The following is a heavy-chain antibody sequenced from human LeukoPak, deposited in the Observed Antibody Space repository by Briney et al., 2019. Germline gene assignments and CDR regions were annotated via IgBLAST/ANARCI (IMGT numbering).Heavy chain of an antibody. CDR2: IYQSGST. CDR3: ARAQDYGLRQFDY. D-gene: IGHD4-17*01. CDR1: GFTFDDYG. J-gene: IGHJ4*02. V-gene: IGHV4-4*02. Sequence: GSLRLSCAASGFTFDDYGMSWVRQAPGKGLEWIGEIYQSGSTNYNPALTSRVTISVDKSKNHFSLRLTSVTAADTAVYYCARAQDYGLRQFDYWGQGTLVTVSS.